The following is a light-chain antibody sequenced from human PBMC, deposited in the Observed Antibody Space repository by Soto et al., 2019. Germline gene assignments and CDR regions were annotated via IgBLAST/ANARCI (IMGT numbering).Light chain of an antibody. CDR3: LQYYSTPYT. J-gene: IGKJ2*01. V-gene: IGKV4-1*01. CDR1: QTVVYSSNNKNY. CDR2: WAS. Sequence: DIVMTQSPDSLAVSLGERATINCKSIQTVVYSSNNKNYLAWYQQKPGQPPKLLIYWASTRESGVPDRFSGSGSGTDFTLTISTLQAEDVAVYYCLQYYSTPYTFGRGTKLEIK.